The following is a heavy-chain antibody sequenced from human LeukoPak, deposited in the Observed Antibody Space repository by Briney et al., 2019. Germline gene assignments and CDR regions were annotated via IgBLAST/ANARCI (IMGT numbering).Heavy chain of an antibody. CDR1: GGSVSSSSYY. V-gene: IGHV4-39*07. CDR2: IYYSGST. CDR3: ARVGWPNLNSGYDSYFDY. D-gene: IGHD5-12*01. J-gene: IGHJ4*02. Sequence: SETLSLTCTVSGGSVSSSSYYWGWIRQPPGKGLEWIGSIYYSGSTYYNPSLKSRVTISVDTSKNQFSLKLSSVTAADTAVYYCARVGWPNLNSGYDSYFDYWGQGTLVTVSS.